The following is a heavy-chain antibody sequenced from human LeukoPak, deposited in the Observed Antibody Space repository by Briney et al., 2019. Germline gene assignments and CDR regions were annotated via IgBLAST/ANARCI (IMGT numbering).Heavy chain of an antibody. V-gene: IGHV4-59*11. CDR1: GGSISGHY. Sequence: SETLSLTCTVSGGSISGHYWSWIRQPPGKGLEWIGYIHYTGSTNYNPSLKSRVTISVDTSKNQFSLKLRSVTAADTAVYYCAIDWAGYSSGWYGNWFDPWGQGTLVTVST. CDR2: IHYTGST. CDR3: AIDWAGYSSGWYGNWFDP. J-gene: IGHJ5*02. D-gene: IGHD6-19*01.